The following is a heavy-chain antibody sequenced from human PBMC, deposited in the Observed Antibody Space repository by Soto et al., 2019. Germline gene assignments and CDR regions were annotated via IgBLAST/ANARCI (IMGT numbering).Heavy chain of an antibody. V-gene: IGHV4-31*03. CDR1: GGSISSGGYY. J-gene: IGHJ6*03. Sequence: QVQLQESGPGLVKPSQTLSLTCTVSGGSISSGGYYWSWIRQHPGKGLEWIGYIYYSGSTYYNPSRKNRVTISVDTSKNQFSLKLSSVTAADTAVYYCASAPAGIYDILTGYHTYYYYYLDVWGKGTTVTVSS. D-gene: IGHD3-9*01. CDR3: ASAPAGIYDILTGYHTYYYYYLDV. CDR2: IYYSGST.